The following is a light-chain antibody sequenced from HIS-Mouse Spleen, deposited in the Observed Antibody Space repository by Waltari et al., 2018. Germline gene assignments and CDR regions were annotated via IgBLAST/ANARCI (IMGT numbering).Light chain of an antibody. CDR1: ALPKQY. CDR3: QSADSSGTYWV. CDR2: KDR. J-gene: IGLJ3*02. Sequence: SYELTQPPSVSVSPGQTARITCSGDALPKQYAYWYQQKPGQAPVLVIYKDRERPSGIPERFSGSSSGTTVTLNISGVQAEDEADYYCQSADSSGTYWVFGGGTKLTVL. V-gene: IGLV3-25*03.